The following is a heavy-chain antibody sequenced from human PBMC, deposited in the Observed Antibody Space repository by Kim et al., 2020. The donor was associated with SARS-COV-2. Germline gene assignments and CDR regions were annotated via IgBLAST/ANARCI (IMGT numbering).Heavy chain of an antibody. CDR3: AREWYSSGWRSRASGGPEDY. CDR1: GGSFSGYY. Sequence: SETLSLTCAVYGGSFSGYYWSWIRQPPGKGLEWIGEINHSGSTNYNPSLKSRVTISVDTSKNQFSLKLSSVTAADTAVYYCAREWYSSGWRSRASGGPEDYWGQGTLVTVSS. CDR2: INHSGST. J-gene: IGHJ4*02. D-gene: IGHD6-19*01. V-gene: IGHV4-34*01.